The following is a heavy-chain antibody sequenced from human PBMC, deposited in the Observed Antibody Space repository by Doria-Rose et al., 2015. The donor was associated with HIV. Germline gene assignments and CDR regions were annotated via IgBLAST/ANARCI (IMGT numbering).Heavy chain of an antibody. D-gene: IGHD6-13*01. CDR3: ARIKSSRWYHKYYFDF. CDR2: IFSHDDR. J-gene: IGHJ4*02. V-gene: IGHV2-26*01. CDR1: GVSLSSPRMG. Sequence: QITLKESGPVLVKPTETLTLTCTVSGVSLSSPRMGVSWIRQPPGKVLEWLANIFSHDDRSYKTSLKSRLTISRGTAKSQVVPTMTDMDPVDTATYYCARIKSSRWYHKYYFDFWGQGTLVIVSA.